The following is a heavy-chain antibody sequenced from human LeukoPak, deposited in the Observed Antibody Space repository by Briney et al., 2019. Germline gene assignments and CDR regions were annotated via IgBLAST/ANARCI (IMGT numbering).Heavy chain of an antibody. CDR1: VYTCTIYG. V-gene: IGHV1-18*01. CDR2: NSAYNGNT. CDR3: AREGGSGYQNWFDP. D-gene: IGHD6-13*01. Sequence: ASETVSLTASVYTCTIYGISWVRQAPRQPPEWMGWNSAYNGNTNYAQKLQGRVTMTTDTSTGTAYMELRSLRADDTAVYYCAREGGSGYQNWFDPWGQGTLVTVSS. J-gene: IGHJ5*02.